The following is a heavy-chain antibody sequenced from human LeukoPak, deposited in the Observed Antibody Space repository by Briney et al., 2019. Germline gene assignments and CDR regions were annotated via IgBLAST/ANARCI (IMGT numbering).Heavy chain of an antibody. V-gene: IGHV3-30*03. CDR2: ISYDGSNK. J-gene: IGHJ3*02. D-gene: IGHD3-3*01. CDR1: GFTFSSYG. CDR3: ARSDFWSGPDAFDI. Sequence: GGSLRLSCAASGFTFSSYGMHWVRQAPGKGLEWVAVISYDGSNKYYADSVKGRFTISRDNSKNTLYLQMNSLRAEDTAVYYCARSDFWSGPDAFDIWGQGTMVTVSS.